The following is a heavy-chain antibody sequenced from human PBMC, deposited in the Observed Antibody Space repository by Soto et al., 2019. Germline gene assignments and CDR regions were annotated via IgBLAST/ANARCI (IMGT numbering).Heavy chain of an antibody. CDR2: INSDGSTI. D-gene: IGHD3-10*01. V-gene: IGHV3-74*01. CDR1: GFTFAPSG. Sequence: WGSLTLSCAASGFTFAPSGIPWVCQAPGKGLVWLSHINSDGSTIVYADSVKGRFTISRDNAKNKLYLQMNSLRVEDTAVYYCTRDRGYPDSFDIWGEGTMVTV. CDR3: TRDRGYPDSFDI. J-gene: IGHJ3*02.